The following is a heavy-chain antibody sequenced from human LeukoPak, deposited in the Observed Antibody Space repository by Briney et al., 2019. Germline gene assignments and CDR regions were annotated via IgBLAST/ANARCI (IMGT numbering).Heavy chain of an antibody. D-gene: IGHD2/OR15-2a*01. CDR3: ARVRSYGNFLESAGPLEYVFDP. V-gene: IGHV4-59*01. Sequence: SETLSLTCIVSGGSIRSYYWSWIRQPPGKGLEWIGYIHYSGSTNYNPSLKSQVTISVDTSKNQLSLKVSSVTAADTAVYYCARVRSYGNFLESAGPLEYVFDPWGQGTPVTVSS. CDR1: GGSIRSYY. CDR2: IHYSGST. J-gene: IGHJ5*02.